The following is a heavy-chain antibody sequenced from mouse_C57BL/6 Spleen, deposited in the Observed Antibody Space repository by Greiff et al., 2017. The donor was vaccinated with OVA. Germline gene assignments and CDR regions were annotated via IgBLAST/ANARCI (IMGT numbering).Heavy chain of an antibody. D-gene: IGHD1-1*02. CDR1: GYSITSGYY. CDR2: ISYDGSN. V-gene: IGHV3-6*01. Sequence: EVQVVESGPGLVKPSQSLSLTCSVTGYSITSGYYWNWIRQFPGNKLEWMGYISYDGSNNYNPSLKNRISITRDTSKNQFFLKLNSVTTEDTATYYCASGTPWFAYWGQGTLVTVSA. CDR3: ASGTPWFAY. J-gene: IGHJ3*01.